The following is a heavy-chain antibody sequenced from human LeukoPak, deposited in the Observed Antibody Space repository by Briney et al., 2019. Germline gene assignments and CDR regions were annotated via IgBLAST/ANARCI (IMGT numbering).Heavy chain of an antibody. D-gene: IGHD6-13*01. V-gene: IGHV4-59*08. CDR2: IYYSGST. CDR1: GGSISSYY. J-gene: IGHJ6*02. CDR3: ARYGLAAAGKDYYYYYGMDV. Sequence: PETLPLTCTVTGGSISSYYWSWIRQPPGKGLEWIGYIYYSGSTNYNPSLKSRVTISVDTSKNQFSLKLSSVTAADTAVYYCARYGLAAAGKDYYYYYGMDVWGQGTTVTVSS.